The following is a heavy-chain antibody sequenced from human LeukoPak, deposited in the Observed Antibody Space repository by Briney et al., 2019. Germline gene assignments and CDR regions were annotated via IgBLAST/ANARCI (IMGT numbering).Heavy chain of an antibody. D-gene: IGHD3-22*01. CDR3: ASEYKYDSSGANAFDI. V-gene: IGHV1-2*02. J-gene: IGHJ3*02. CDR1: GYTFTDYF. Sequence: ASVKVSCKASGYTFTDYFIHWVRQAPGQGLEWMGWINPNSGGTNYAQKFQGRVTMTRDTSISRAYMELSTLISDDTAVYYCASEYKYDSSGANAFDIWGQGTMVTVSS. CDR2: INPNSGGT.